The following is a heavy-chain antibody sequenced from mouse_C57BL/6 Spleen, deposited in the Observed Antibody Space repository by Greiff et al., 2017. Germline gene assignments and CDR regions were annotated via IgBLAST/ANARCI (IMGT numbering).Heavy chain of an antibody. CDR2: INPNNGGT. V-gene: IGHV1-26*01. Sequence: EVQLQQSGPELVKPGASVKISCKASGYTFTDYYMNWVKQSHGKSLEWIGDINPNNGGTSYNQKFKGKATLTVDKSSSTAYMELRSLTSEDSAVYYGARIYYDYDARDYWGQGTTLTVSS. CDR3: ARIYYDYDARDY. CDR1: GYTFTDYY. J-gene: IGHJ2*01. D-gene: IGHD2-4*01.